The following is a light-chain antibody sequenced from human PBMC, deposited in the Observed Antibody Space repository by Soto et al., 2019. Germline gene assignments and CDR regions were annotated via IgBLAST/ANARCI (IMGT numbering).Light chain of an antibody. CDR1: QGIRDA. CDR2: AAS. CDR3: LQHNSYPQT. J-gene: IGKJ1*01. Sequence: DIQMTQSPSSLSASVGDRVTITCRASQGIRDALGWYQQKPGKAPKRLIYAASSLQSGVPSRFSGSGSAKESTLTISSLQPEDFETYYCLQHNSYPQTFGQGTKVEIK. V-gene: IGKV1-17*01.